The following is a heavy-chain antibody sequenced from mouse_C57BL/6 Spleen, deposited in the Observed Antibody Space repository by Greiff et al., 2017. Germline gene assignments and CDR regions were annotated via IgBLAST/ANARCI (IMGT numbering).Heavy chain of an antibody. CDR3: TRYYYGRSSPWFAY. CDR2: IDPETGGT. J-gene: IGHJ3*01. CDR1: GYTFTDYE. Sequence: QVQLQQSGAELVRPGASVTLSCKASGYTFTDYEMHWVKQTPVHGLEWIGAIDPETGGTAYNQKFKGKAILTADKSSSTAYMELRSLTSEDSAVYYCTRYYYGRSSPWFAYWGQGTLVTVSA. D-gene: IGHD1-1*01. V-gene: IGHV1-15*01.